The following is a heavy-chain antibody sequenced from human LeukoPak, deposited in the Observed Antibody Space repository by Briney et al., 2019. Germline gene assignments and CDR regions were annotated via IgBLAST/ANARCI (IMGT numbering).Heavy chain of an antibody. Sequence: GESLKISCKGSGYTFSNYWIGWVRQMPGKGLEWMGIIYPGDSDTRYSPSFQGQVTISVDKSINTAYLQWSSLKASDTAMYFCARRKYGDYLDYFDYWGQGTLVTVSS. CDR3: ARRKYGDYLDYFDY. D-gene: IGHD4-17*01. V-gene: IGHV5-51*01. CDR2: IYPGDSDT. CDR1: GYTFSNYW. J-gene: IGHJ4*02.